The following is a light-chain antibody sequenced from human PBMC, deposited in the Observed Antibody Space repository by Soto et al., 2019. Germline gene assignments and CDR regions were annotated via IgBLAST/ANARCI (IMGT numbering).Light chain of an antibody. CDR2: EVT. CDR1: SSDVGGYNY. CDR3: SSHTSGSTRV. Sequence: VSPGQSIAIFKTETSSDVGGYNYASWYQQHPDKAPKLMIYEVTHRPSWVSNRFSGSKSGNTASLTISGLQPEDEADYYCSSHTSGSTRVFGSGTKVTVL. V-gene: IGLV2-14*01. J-gene: IGLJ1*01.